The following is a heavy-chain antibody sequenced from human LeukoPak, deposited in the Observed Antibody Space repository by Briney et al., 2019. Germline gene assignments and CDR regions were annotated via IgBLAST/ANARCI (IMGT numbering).Heavy chain of an antibody. CDR1: GYTFTSYY. J-gene: IGHJ4*02. V-gene: IGHV1-46*01. Sequence: ASVKVSCKASGYTFTSYYMHWVRQAPGQGLEWMGIINPSGGSTIYAQKFQGRVTMTEDTSTDTAYMELSSLRSEDTAVYYCATVANTAMALNWGQGTLVTVSS. CDR2: INPSGGST. D-gene: IGHD5-18*01. CDR3: ATVANTAMALN.